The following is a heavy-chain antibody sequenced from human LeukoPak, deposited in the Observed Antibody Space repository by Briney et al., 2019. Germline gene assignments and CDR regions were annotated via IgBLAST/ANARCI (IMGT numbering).Heavy chain of an antibody. CDR2: ISSSSSYI. J-gene: IGHJ4*02. Sequence: GGSLRLSCAASGFTFSSYSMNWVRQAPGKGLEWVSSISSSSSYIYYADSVKGRFTISRDNAKNSLYLQMNSLRAEDTAVYYCARDGPYYYDSNGFDYWGQGTLVTVSS. CDR3: ARDGPYYYDSNGFDY. V-gene: IGHV3-21*01. CDR1: GFTFSSYS. D-gene: IGHD3-22*01.